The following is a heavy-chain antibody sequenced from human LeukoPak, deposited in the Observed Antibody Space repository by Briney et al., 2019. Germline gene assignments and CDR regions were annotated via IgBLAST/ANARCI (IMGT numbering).Heavy chain of an antibody. D-gene: IGHD6-6*01. V-gene: IGHV1-2*06. CDR1: GYTFTGYY. J-gene: IGHJ4*02. Sequence: VASVKVSCKASGYTFTGYYMHWVRQAPGQGLEWMGRINPNSGGTNYAQKFQGRGTMTRDTSISTAYMELSRLRSDDTAVYYCARDLEYSSSDYWGQGTLVTVSS. CDR2: INPNSGGT. CDR3: ARDLEYSSSDY.